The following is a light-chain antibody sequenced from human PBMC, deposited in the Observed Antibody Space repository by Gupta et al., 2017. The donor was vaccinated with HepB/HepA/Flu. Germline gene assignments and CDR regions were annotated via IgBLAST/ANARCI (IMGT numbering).Light chain of an antibody. CDR2: INSDGSH. V-gene: IGLV4-69*01. Sequence: LVLPQSHSASAPLGVMVKITGTLSSRHSDFASAWHQQQPERGPGYVRKINSDGSHDKGDGIPDRFSGSSSGADRYLTISSLQSEDEADYYCQTWGTGVRQMLFGAGTKLTVL. CDR3: QTWGTGVRQML. J-gene: IGLJ2*01. CDR1: SRHSDFA.